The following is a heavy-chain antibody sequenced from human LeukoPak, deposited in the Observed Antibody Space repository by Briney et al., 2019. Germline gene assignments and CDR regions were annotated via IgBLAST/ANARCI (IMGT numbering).Heavy chain of an antibody. Sequence: SETLSLTCTVSGGSLSSYYWSWIRQPPGKGLEWIGYIYYSGSTNYNPSLKSRVTISVDTSKNQFSLKLSSVTAADTAVYYCARVETLSSSWYWRWFDPWGQGTLVTVSS. D-gene: IGHD6-13*01. J-gene: IGHJ5*02. CDR3: ARVETLSSSWYWRWFDP. CDR2: IYYSGST. V-gene: IGHV4-59*01. CDR1: GGSLSSYY.